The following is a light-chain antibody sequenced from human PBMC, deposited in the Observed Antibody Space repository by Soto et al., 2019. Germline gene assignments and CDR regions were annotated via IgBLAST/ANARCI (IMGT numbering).Light chain of an antibody. CDR3: QHLNSYPRT. CDR2: GAS. J-gene: IGKJ2*01. Sequence: DIQLTQSPIFLSASVGDRVTISCRASQASFNYLAWYQQKPGKAPNLLIFGASTLQSGVPSRFSGSGSGTEFTLTISSLQPEDFATYYCQHLNSYPRTFGQGTKLEIK. CDR1: QASFNY. V-gene: IGKV1-9*01.